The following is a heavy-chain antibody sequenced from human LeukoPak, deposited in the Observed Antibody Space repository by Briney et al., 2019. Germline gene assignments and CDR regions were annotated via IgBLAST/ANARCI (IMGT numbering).Heavy chain of an antibody. V-gene: IGHV3-23*01. J-gene: IGHJ4*02. CDR2: ISINGGTI. CDR1: GFTFSNYA. D-gene: IGHD3-22*01. CDR3: ARAVGSSGYYYVDY. Sequence: GGSLRLSCAASGFTFSNYAMSWVRQAPGKGLEWVSAISINGGTIYYADSVKGRFTISRDNSKNTLYLQMNSLRAEDTAVYYCARAVGSSGYYYVDYWGQGTLVTVSS.